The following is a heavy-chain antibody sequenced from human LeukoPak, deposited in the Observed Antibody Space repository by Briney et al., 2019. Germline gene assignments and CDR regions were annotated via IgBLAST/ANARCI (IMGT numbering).Heavy chain of an antibody. CDR1: GGSISSYY. CDR3: ARGQITMVRGVISRTIDY. D-gene: IGHD3-10*01. CDR2: IYYSGST. Sequence: SETLSLTCNVSGGSISSYYWSWIRQPPGKGLEWIGYIYYSGSTNYNPSLKSRVTISVDTSKNQFSLKLSSVTAADTAVYYCARGQITMVRGVISRTIDYWGQGTLVTVSS. V-gene: IGHV4-59*12. J-gene: IGHJ4*02.